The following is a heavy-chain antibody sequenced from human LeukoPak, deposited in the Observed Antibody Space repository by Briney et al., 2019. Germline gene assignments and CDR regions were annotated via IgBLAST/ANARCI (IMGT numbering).Heavy chain of an antibody. CDR3: AISGNYFRPFDY. V-gene: IGHV1-46*01. Sequence: VASVKVSCKASRYTFTSYYIHWVRQAPGQGLEWMGIINPSIGSTIYSQKFQGRVTMTRDTSTSTVYMELSSLKSEDTAVFYCAISGNYFRPFDYWGQGTLVSVSS. D-gene: IGHD1-26*01. CDR1: RYTFTSYY. J-gene: IGHJ4*02. CDR2: INPSIGST.